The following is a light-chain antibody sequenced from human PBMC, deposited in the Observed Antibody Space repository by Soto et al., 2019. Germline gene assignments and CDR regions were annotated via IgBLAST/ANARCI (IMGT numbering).Light chain of an antibody. CDR1: QSFSNNY. CDR2: GAS. V-gene: IGKV3-20*01. Sequence: EIVLTQSPGTLSLSPGERATLSCRASQSFSNNYLAWYQQKPGQAPRLLIYGASNRATGIPDRFSGSGSATDFTLTISRLEPEDFAVYFCQQSGSSPLTFGGGTKVDIK. J-gene: IGKJ4*01. CDR3: QQSGSSPLT.